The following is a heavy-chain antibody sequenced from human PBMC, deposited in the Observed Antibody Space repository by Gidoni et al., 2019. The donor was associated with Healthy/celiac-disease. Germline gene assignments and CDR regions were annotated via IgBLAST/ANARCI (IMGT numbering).Heavy chain of an antibody. Sequence: QVQLVQSGAEVKKPGSSVKVSCKASGGTFSSYAISWVRQAPGQGLEWMGGIIPIFGTANYAQKFQGRVTITADKSTSTAYMELSSLRSEDTAVYYCARDEKRTYYDFWSGSMGWFDPWGQGTLVTVSS. V-gene: IGHV1-69*06. CDR1: GGTFSSYA. CDR2: IIPIFGTA. J-gene: IGHJ5*02. CDR3: ARDEKRTYYDFWSGSMGWFDP. D-gene: IGHD3-3*01.